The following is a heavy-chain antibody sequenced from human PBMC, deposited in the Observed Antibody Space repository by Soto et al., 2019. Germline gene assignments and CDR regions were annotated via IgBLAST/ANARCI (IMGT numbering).Heavy chain of an antibody. CDR3: ARDRKGYSGYDFDY. D-gene: IGHD5-12*01. CDR1: GYTFTSYA. J-gene: IGHJ4*02. Sequence: QVQLVQSGAEVKKPGASVKVSCKASGYTFTSYAMHWVRQAPGQRLEWMGWINAGNGNTKYSQKFQGRVTITRDTSASTAYMELSSLRSEDAAVYYCARDRKGYSGYDFDYWGQGTLVTVSS. V-gene: IGHV1-3*01. CDR2: INAGNGNT.